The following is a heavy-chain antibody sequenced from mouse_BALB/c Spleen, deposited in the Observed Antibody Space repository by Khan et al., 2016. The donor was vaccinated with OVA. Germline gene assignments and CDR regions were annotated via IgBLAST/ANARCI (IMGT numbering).Heavy chain of an antibody. CDR3: AIPPYFSSAIDY. CDR1: GHTFTNYG. D-gene: IGHD2-10*01. Sequence: QIQLVQSGPELKKPGETVKISCKASGHTFTNYGMNWVKQAPGKGLKWMGWINTYTGEPTYDDDFNGRVAFSLETSASTAYLQINNLKNEDSATYCGAIPPYFSSAIDYWGQGTSLTVSS. J-gene: IGHJ4*01. V-gene: IGHV9-3-1*01. CDR2: INTYTGEP.